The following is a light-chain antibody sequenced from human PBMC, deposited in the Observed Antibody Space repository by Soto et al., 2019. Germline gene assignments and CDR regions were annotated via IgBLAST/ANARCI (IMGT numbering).Light chain of an antibody. CDR2: GTS. J-gene: IGKJ5*01. CDR1: QSVPRSY. V-gene: IGKV3-20*01. Sequence: EIVLTQSPGTLSLSPGERATLSCRASQSVPRSYLAWYQQKPGQAPRLLIYGTSSRATGIPDRFSGSGSGTEVTLTISRLEPEDFAVFYCQKYGSSITFGQGTRLEIK. CDR3: QKYGSSIT.